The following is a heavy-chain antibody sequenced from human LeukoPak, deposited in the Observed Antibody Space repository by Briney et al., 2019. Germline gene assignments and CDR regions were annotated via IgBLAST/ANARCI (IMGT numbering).Heavy chain of an antibody. V-gene: IGHV4-39*07. CDR2: VYYSGSI. CDR3: ARVFSSSFAFDI. Sequence: PSETLSLTCTVSGGSISSSSYYWGWIRQPPGKGLEWIGSVYYSGSIYYNPSLKSRVTTSIDTSKNQFSLKLSSVTAADTAVYYCARVFSSSFAFDIWGQGTMVTVSS. CDR1: GGSISSSSYY. J-gene: IGHJ3*02. D-gene: IGHD6-6*01.